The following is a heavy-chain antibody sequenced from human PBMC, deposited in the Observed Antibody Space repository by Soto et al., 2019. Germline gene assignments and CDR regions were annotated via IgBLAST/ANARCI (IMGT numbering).Heavy chain of an antibody. D-gene: IGHD6-6*01. J-gene: IGHJ2*01. CDR3: ARKSGGRAAREHWYFDR. V-gene: IGHV1-2*04. CDR1: GYTFTGYY. Sequence: ASVKVSCTASGYTFTGYYMHWVRQAPGQGIEWMGWINPIFGRTNYAQKFQGWVTMTRDTSTSTAYMELSSLRSEDTAVYYCARKSGGRAAREHWYFDRCGPGTLLTV. CDR2: INPIFGRT.